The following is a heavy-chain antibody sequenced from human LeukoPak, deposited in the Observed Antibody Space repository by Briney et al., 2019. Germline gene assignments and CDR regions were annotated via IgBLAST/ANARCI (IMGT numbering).Heavy chain of an antibody. CDR2: INPSGGST. D-gene: IGHD3-3*01. CDR3: ARGSVARFLEWLLPYYYYYYMDV. V-gene: IGHV1-46*01. CDR1: GYTFTSYY. J-gene: IGHJ6*03. Sequence: ASVKVSCKASGYTFTSYYMHWVRQAPGQGLEWMGIINPSGGSTSYAQKFQGRVTITADESTSTAYMELSSLRSEDTAVYYCARGSVARFLEWLLPYYYYYYMDVWGKGTTVTVSS.